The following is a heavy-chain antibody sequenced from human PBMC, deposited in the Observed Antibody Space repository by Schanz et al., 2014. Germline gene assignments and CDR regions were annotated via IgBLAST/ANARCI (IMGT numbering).Heavy chain of an antibody. CDR3: ARENTAVAGMPRVMDV. CDR2: VSPYSGDT. D-gene: IGHD6-19*01. Sequence: QVQLVQSESELTKPGASVRVSCKASGYRFIGYYVHWVRQAPGQGLEWMGRVSPYSGDTNYAQMFQGRVTMTTDTSISTAYMELSRLTSDDTAVFFCARENTAVAGMPRVMDVWGQGTTVTVTS. V-gene: IGHV1-2*06. J-gene: IGHJ6*02. CDR1: GYRFIGYY.